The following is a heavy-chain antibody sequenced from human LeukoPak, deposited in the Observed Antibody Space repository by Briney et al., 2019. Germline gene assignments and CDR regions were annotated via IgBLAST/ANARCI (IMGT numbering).Heavy chain of an antibody. J-gene: IGHJ6*04. CDR1: GFTFSSYE. CDR3: AELGITMIGGV. CDR2: ISRRGSTI. D-gene: IGHD3-10*02. Sequence: GGSLRLSCAASGFTFSSYEKNWVRQAPGKGLEGVSYISRRGSTIYYADSVRGRFTISRDNAKNSLYLQMHSLRAEDTAVYYCAELGITMIGGVWGKGTTVTISS. V-gene: IGHV3-48*03.